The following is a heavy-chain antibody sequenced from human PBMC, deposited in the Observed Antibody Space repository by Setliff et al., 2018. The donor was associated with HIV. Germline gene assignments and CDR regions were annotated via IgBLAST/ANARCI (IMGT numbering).Heavy chain of an antibody. J-gene: IGHJ2*01. CDR3: ARMGIVVVVAAPNWYFDL. D-gene: IGHD2-15*01. Sequence: SETLSLTCTVSGDSISTDYWTWIRQPPGKGLEWIGSIYHSGSTYYNPSLKSRVTISVDTSKNQFSLKLSSVTAADTAVYYCARMGIVVVVAAPNWYFDLWGRGTLVTVSS. CDR1: GDSISTDY. V-gene: IGHV4-38-2*02. CDR2: IYHSGST.